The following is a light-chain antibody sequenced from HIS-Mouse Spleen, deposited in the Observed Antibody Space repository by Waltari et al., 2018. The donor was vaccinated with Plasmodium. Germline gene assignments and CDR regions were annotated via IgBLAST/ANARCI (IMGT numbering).Light chain of an antibody. CDR1: SSNIGAGYD. CDR2: GNS. Sequence: QSVLTQPPSVSGAPGQRVTISCTGSSSNIGAGYDVHWYQHLPGTAPKLLISGNSNRPSGVPDRFSGSKSGTSASLAITGLQAEDEADYYCQSYDSSLSAYVVFGGGTKLTVL. CDR3: QSYDSSLSAYVV. J-gene: IGLJ2*01. V-gene: IGLV1-40*01.